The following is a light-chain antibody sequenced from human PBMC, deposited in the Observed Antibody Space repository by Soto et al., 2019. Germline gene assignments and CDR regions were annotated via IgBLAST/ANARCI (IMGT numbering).Light chain of an antibody. CDR2: GAS. CDR3: QQYGSSQT. V-gene: IGKV3-20*01. CDR1: QSVSSSY. Sequence: EIVLTQSPGTLSFSPGERATLSCRASQSVSSSYLAWYQQKPGQAPRLLIYGASSRATGIPDRFSGSGSGTDFTLNISRLEPEDFAVYYCQQYGSSQTFGQGTKVEI. J-gene: IGKJ1*01.